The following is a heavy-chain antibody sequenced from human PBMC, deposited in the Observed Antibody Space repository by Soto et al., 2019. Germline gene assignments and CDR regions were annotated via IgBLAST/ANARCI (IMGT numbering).Heavy chain of an antibody. D-gene: IGHD3-22*01. J-gene: IGHJ4*02. CDR1: GFTFSIYS. V-gene: IGHV3-15*01. CDR3: TTGLSNGYYNFDY. Sequence: GGSLRLSCAASGFTFSIYSMNWVRQAPGKGLEWVGRIKGEADGGTTDYAAPVKGRITISRDHSKDTIYLQMNSLKTEDTAVYYCTTGLSNGYYNFDYWGQGTLVTVSS. CDR2: IKGEADGGTT.